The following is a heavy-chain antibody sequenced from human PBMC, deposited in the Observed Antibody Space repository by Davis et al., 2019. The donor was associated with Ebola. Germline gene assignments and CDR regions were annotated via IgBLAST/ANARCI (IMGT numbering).Heavy chain of an antibody. CDR3: ARDCSSTSCRTYYYGMDV. CDR2: INHSGST. D-gene: IGHD2-2*01. J-gene: IGHJ6*02. CDR1: GGSFSSYY. Sequence: SETLSLTCAVYGGSFSSYYWSWIRQPPGKGLECIGEINHSGSTNYNPSLKSRVTISVDTSKNQFSLKLSSVTAADTAVYYCARDCSSTSCRTYYYGMDVWGQGTTVTVSS. V-gene: IGHV4-34*01.